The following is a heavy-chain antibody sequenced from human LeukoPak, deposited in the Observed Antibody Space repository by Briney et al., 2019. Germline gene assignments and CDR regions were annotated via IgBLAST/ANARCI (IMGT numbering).Heavy chain of an antibody. CDR2: ISSSSSYI. CDR1: GFTFSSYS. V-gene: IGHV3-21*04. CDR3: ARESYYYDSSGYQYYFDY. Sequence: GGSLRLSCAASGFTFSSYSMDWVRQAPGKGLEWVSSISSSSSYIYYADSVKGRFTISRDNSKNTLYLQMNSLRAEDTAVYYCARESYYYDSSGYQYYFDYWGQGTLVTVSS. J-gene: IGHJ4*02. D-gene: IGHD3-22*01.